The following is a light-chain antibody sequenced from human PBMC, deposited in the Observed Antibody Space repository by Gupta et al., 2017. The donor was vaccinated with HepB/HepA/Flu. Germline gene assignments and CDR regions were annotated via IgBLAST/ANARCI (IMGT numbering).Light chain of an antibody. Sequence: QSALTQPASVSGSPGQSITISCTGTSSDVGGYNYVSWYQQHPGKVPKVMIYDVSNRPSGISNRFSGSKSGNTASLTISGLQAEDEADYYCSSFTISSTVVFGGGTKLTV. CDR3: SSFTISSTVV. CDR1: SSDVGGYNY. CDR2: DVS. J-gene: IGLJ2*01. V-gene: IGLV2-14*01.